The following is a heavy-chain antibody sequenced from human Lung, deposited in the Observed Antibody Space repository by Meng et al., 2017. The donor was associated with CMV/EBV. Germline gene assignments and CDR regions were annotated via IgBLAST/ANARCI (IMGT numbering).Heavy chain of an antibody. V-gene: IGHV3-21*01. CDR2: ISNSGAYI. CDR3: ARDVSPRSSAYFPIYYFYALDD. CDR1: GFTFSSFS. J-gene: IGHJ6*02. Sequence: GESLKISCAASGFTFSSFSMNWVRQAPGKGLEWVSSISNSGAYIYYADSVKGRFTISRDNAQNSLFLHMNSLRAEDSAVYYCARDVSPRSSAYFPIYYFYALDDWGQGTTVTVSS. D-gene: IGHD2/OR15-2a*01.